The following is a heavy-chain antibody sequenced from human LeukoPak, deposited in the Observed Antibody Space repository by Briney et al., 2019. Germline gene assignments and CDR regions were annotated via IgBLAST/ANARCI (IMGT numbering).Heavy chain of an antibody. D-gene: IGHD2-2*01. CDR3: ARRLTQYDCFDP. Sequence: SQTLSLPCAISGDSVSSNSVTWNWIRQSPSRGLEWLGRTYYRSTWYNDYAVSVRGRITVNPDTSKNLFSLHLNSVTPEDTAVYYCARRLTQYDCFDPWGQGILVTVSS. CDR1: GDSVSSNSVT. V-gene: IGHV6-1*01. J-gene: IGHJ5*02. CDR2: TYYRSTWYN.